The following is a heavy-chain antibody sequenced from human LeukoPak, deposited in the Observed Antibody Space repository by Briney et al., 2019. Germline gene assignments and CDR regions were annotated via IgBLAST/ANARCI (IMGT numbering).Heavy chain of an antibody. CDR3: AKRGVVIRVILVGFHKEANYFDS. J-gene: IGHJ4*02. D-gene: IGHD3-22*01. CDR2: ISGSGGST. CDR1: GITLSNYG. V-gene: IGHV3-23*01. Sequence: GSLRLSCAVSGITLSNYGMSWVRQAPGKGLEWVAGISGSGGSTNYADSVKGRFTISRDNAKNTLYLQMNNMRAEATAVYFCAKRGVVIRVILVGFHKEANYFDSWGQGAPVTVSS.